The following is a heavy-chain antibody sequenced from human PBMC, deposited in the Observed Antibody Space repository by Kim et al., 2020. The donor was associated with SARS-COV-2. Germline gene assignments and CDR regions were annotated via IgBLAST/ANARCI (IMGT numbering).Heavy chain of an antibody. CDR1: GFTFSSYS. CDR3: ARGLRYCSGGSCYPSYYYYGMDV. Sequence: GGSLRLSCAASGFTFSSYSMNWVRQAPGKGLEWVSYISSSSSTIYYADSVKGRFTISRDNAKNSLYLQMNSLRDEDTAVYYCARGLRYCSGGSCYPSYYYYGMDVWGQGTTVTVSS. CDR2: ISSSSSTI. D-gene: IGHD2-15*01. J-gene: IGHJ6*02. V-gene: IGHV3-48*02.